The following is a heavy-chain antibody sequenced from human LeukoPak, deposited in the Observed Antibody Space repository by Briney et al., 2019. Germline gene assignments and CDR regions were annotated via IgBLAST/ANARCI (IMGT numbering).Heavy chain of an antibody. V-gene: IGHV3-53*01. J-gene: IGHJ6*02. CDR1: GFTFSSYG. D-gene: IGHD3-10*01. CDR2: IYSGDNT. CDR3: AISMVRGVDGGMDV. Sequence: GGSLRLSCAASGFTFSSYGMHWVRQAPGKGLEWVSVIYSGDNTYYADSVKGRFTISRDNSKNTLYLQMNSLRAEDTAVYYCAISMVRGVDGGMDVWGQGTTVTVYS.